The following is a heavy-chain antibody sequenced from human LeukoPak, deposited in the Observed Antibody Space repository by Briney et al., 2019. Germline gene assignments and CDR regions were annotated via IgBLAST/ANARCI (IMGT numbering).Heavy chain of an antibody. CDR2: IYYSGST. J-gene: IGHJ4*02. CDR3: ARGGPLAVAGLFDY. D-gene: IGHD6-19*01. V-gene: IGHV4-59*01. CDR1: GGSISSYY. Sequence: SETLSLTRTVSGGSISSYYWSWIRRPPGKGLEWIGYIYYSGSTNYNPSLKSRVTISVDTSKNQFSLKLSSVTAADTAVYYCARGGPLAVAGLFDYWGQGTLVTVPS.